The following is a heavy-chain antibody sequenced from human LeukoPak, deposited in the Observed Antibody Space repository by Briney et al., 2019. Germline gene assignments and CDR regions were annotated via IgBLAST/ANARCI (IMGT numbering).Heavy chain of an antibody. Sequence: PGGSLRLSCAASGFMFSSYGMHWVRQAPGKGLECVAFIHFDGSNKYYADSVKGRFTISRDNSKNTLYLQMNSLRAEDTAVYYCVKDLVTDYGSGGQRNYWGQGTLVTVSS. CDR3: VKDLVTDYGSGGQRNY. D-gene: IGHD3-10*01. J-gene: IGHJ4*02. V-gene: IGHV3-30*02. CDR1: GFMFSSYG. CDR2: IHFDGSNK.